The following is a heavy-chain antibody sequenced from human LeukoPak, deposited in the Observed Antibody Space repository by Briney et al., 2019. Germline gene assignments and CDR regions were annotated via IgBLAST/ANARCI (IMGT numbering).Heavy chain of an antibody. D-gene: IGHD2-21*02. CDR2: INHSGST. Sequence: SEILSLTCAVYGGSFSGYYWSWIRQPPGKGLEWIGEINHSGSTNYNPSLKSRVTISVDTSKNQFSLKLSSVTAADTAVYYCARPKFVVVTARRSAFDIWGQGTMVTVSS. CDR3: ARPKFVVVTARRSAFDI. J-gene: IGHJ3*02. V-gene: IGHV4-34*01. CDR1: GGSFSGYY.